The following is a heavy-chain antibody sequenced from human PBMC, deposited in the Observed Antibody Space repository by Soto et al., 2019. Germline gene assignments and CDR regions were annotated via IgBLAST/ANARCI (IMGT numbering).Heavy chain of an antibody. D-gene: IGHD6-13*01. CDR2: INAYNGNT. Sequence: ASVKVSCKASGYTFTSYGISWLRQAPGQGLEWMEWINAYNGNTYYAQKLQGKGTMTTDTSTSTAYMELKSLRSDDTAVYYCARALALVIAAAAVDYWGQGTLVTVSS. CDR3: ARALALVIAAAAVDY. CDR1: GYTFTSYG. V-gene: IGHV1-18*01. J-gene: IGHJ4*02.